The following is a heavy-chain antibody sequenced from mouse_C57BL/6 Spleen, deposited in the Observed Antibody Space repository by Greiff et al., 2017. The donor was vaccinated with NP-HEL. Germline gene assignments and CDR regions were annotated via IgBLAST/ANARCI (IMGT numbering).Heavy chain of an antibody. V-gene: IGHV1-26*01. CDR3: ARRREIYYDYFYAMDY. CDR1: GYTFTDYY. J-gene: IGHJ4*01. Sequence: EVQLQQSGPELVKPGASVKISCKASGYTFTDYYMNWVKQSHGKSLEWIGDINPNNGGTSYNQKFKGKATLTVDKSSSTAYMELRSLTSEDSAVYYCARRREIYYDYFYAMDYWGQGTSVTVSS. D-gene: IGHD2-4*01. CDR2: INPNNGGT.